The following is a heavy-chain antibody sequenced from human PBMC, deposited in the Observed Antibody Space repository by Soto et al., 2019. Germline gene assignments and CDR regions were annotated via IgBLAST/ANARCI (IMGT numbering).Heavy chain of an antibody. CDR1: GGSFSGYY. J-gene: IGHJ6*02. CDR2: INHSGST. Sequence: NTSETLSLTCAVYGGSFSGYYWSWIRQPPGKGLEWIGEINHSGSTNYNPSLKSRVTISVDTSKNQFSLKLSSVTAADTAVYYCARGLPQVLLWFGESAGYYYGMDVWGQGTTVTVSS. D-gene: IGHD3-10*01. V-gene: IGHV4-34*01. CDR3: ARGLPQVLLWFGESAGYYYGMDV.